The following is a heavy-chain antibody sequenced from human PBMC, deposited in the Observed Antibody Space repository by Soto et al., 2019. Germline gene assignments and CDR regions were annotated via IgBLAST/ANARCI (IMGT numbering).Heavy chain of an antibody. V-gene: IGHV4-59*12. CDR2: IYYSGNT. CDR1: GGSISSYY. J-gene: IGHJ5*02. CDR3: ATLPPRIVVSLLPIPT. Sequence: SETLSLTCTVSGGSISSYYWSWIRQPPGKGLEWIGYIYYSGNTNYNPSLKSRVTISIDPSKNQLSLKLRSVTAADTAVYYCATLPPRIVVSLLPIPTWGQGILVTVSS. D-gene: IGHD2-21*01.